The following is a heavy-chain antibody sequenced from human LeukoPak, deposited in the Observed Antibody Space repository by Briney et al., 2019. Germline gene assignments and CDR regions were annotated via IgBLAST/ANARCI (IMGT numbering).Heavy chain of an antibody. D-gene: IGHD4-17*01. V-gene: IGHV3-7*01. J-gene: IGHJ5*02. CDR3: ARFYGDYANWFDP. CDR1: GFTFSSYW. Sequence: PGGSLRLSCAASGFTFSSYWMSWVRQAPGKGLEWVANIKQDGSEKYYVDSVKGRFTISRDNAKNSLYLQMNSLRAEDTAVYYCARFYGDYANWFDPWGQGTLVTVSS. CDR2: IKQDGSEK.